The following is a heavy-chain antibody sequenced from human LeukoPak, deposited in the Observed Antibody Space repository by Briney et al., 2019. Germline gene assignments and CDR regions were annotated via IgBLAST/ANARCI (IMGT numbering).Heavy chain of an antibody. Sequence: PGGSLRLSCAASGFTFSSYWMSWVRQAPGKGLEWVANIKQDGSEKYYVDSVKGRFTISRDNAKNSLYLQMNSLRAEDTAVYYCARALDYYDSSGYSLDYWGQGTLVTVSS. D-gene: IGHD3-22*01. CDR1: GFTFSSYW. CDR2: IKQDGSEK. J-gene: IGHJ4*02. CDR3: ARALDYYDSSGYSLDY. V-gene: IGHV3-7*01.